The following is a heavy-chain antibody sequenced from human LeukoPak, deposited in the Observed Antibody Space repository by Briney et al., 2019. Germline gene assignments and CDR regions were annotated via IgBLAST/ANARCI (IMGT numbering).Heavy chain of an antibody. CDR3: AREGYSSSWLRTPFDY. Sequence: ASVKVSCKASGYTFTSYYMHWVRQAPGQGLEWMGWINTNTGNPTYAQGFTGRFVFSLDTSVSTAYLQISSLKAEDTAVYYCAREGYSSSWLRTPFDYWGQGTLVTVSS. D-gene: IGHD6-13*01. J-gene: IGHJ4*02. CDR2: INTNTGNP. V-gene: IGHV7-4-1*02. CDR1: GYTFTSYY.